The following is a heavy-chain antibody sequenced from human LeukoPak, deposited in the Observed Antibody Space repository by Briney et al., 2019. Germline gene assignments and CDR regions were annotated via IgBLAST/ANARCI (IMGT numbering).Heavy chain of an antibody. Sequence: GGSLRLSCAAPGFSFSDSGIHWVRLAPGKGLEWVSFIQSDGSDIFYADSVKGRFTISRDNSKNTVFLQMDSLRVEDTAVYYCAKELKLQPFDYWGQGTLVAVSS. CDR1: GFSFSDSG. V-gene: IGHV3-30*02. J-gene: IGHJ4*02. CDR2: IQSDGSDI. CDR3: AKELKLQPFDY.